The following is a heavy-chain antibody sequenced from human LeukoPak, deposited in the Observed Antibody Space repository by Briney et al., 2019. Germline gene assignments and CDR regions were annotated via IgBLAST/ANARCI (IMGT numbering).Heavy chain of an antibody. Sequence: SETLSLTCAVYGGSFSGYYWSWIRQPPGKGLEWIGEINHSGSTNYNPSLKSRVTISVDTSKNQFSLKLSSVTAADTAVYYCARASTMVRGAGRFDPWGQGTLVTVPS. J-gene: IGHJ5*02. CDR1: GGSFSGYY. D-gene: IGHD3-10*01. V-gene: IGHV4-34*01. CDR3: ARASTMVRGAGRFDP. CDR2: INHSGST.